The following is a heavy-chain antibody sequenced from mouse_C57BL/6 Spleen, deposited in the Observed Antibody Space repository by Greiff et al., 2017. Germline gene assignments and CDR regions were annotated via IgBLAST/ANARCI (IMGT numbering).Heavy chain of an antibody. CDR1: GYAFSSYW. D-gene: IGHD2-1*01. CDR2: IYPGDGDT. V-gene: IGHV1-80*01. CDR3: ATEGNYGY. J-gene: IGHJ2*01. Sequence: VQLQQSGAELVKPGASVKISCKASGYAFSSYWMNWVQQRPGKGLEWIGQIYPGDGDTNYNGKFKGKATLTADKSSSTAYMQLSSLTSEDSAVYFCATEGNYGYWGQGTTLTVSS.